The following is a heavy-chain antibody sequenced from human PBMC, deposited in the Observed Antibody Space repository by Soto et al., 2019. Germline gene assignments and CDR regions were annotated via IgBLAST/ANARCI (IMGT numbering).Heavy chain of an antibody. V-gene: IGHV1-69*06. Sequence: GASVKVSCKASGGTFSSYAISWVRQAPGQGLEWMGGIIPIFGTANYAQKFQGRVTITADKSTSTAYMELSSLRSEDTAVYYCARDQLKAMVELYYYYGMDVWGQGTTVTVSS. J-gene: IGHJ6*02. CDR1: GGTFSSYA. CDR2: IIPIFGTA. D-gene: IGHD5-18*01. CDR3: ARDQLKAMVELYYYYGMDV.